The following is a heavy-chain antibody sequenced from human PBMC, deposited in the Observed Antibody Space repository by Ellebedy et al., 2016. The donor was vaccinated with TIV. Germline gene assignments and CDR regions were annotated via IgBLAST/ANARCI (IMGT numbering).Heavy chain of an antibody. CDR1: RYSFTNFY. Sequence: ASVKVSXKASRYSFTNFYMHWVRQAPGQGLEWMGIIHPGGGRTTFAQKFQGRLTLTRDTSTTTVSMELSSLSSEDTAVYYCARGWDAFDVWGQGTMVTVSS. J-gene: IGHJ3*01. CDR2: IHPGGGRT. V-gene: IGHV1-46*01. CDR3: ARGWDAFDV. D-gene: IGHD6-13*01.